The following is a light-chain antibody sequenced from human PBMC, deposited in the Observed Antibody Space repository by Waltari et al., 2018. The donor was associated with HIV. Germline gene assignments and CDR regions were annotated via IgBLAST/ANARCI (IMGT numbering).Light chain of an antibody. J-gene: IGLJ3*02. Sequence: SALTQPASVSGSPGQSLTISCTGTSSAVGASNDFSWYQQHPGKVPKLLIFDVTNRPSGVSNRFSGSKSANTASLTISAVQAEDEAHYYCSSYTSAKTVVFGGGTKLTVL. V-gene: IGLV2-14*01. CDR1: SSAVGASND. CDR2: DVT. CDR3: SSYTSAKTVV.